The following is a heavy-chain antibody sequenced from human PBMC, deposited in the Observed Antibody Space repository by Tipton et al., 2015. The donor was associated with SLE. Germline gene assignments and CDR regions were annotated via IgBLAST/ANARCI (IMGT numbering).Heavy chain of an antibody. D-gene: IGHD4-17*01. V-gene: IGHV4-34*01. CDR3: ARDPYYGDYRYFDL. J-gene: IGHJ2*01. CDR1: GGSFSGYY. CDR2: INHSGST. Sequence: TLSLTCAVYGGSFSGYYWSWIRQPPGKGLEWIGEINHSGSTNYNPSLKSRVTISVDTSKNQFSLKLSSVTAADTAVYYCARDPYYGDYRYFDLWGRGTLVTVSS.